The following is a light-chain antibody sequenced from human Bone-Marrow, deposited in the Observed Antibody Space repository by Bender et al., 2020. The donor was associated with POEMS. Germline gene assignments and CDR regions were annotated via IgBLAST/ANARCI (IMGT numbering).Light chain of an antibody. V-gene: IGLV2-14*01. CDR2: NVN. CDR1: SSDVGTYNH. J-gene: IGLJ3*02. Sequence: QSALTQPASVSGSPGQSVTISCIGTSSDVGTYNHVSWFQQLPGKAPKLMIYNVNNRPSGVSNRFSGSKSGDTASLTISGLQAEDEADYYCNSYTSTNTLVFGGGTKVTVL. CDR3: NSYTSTNTLV.